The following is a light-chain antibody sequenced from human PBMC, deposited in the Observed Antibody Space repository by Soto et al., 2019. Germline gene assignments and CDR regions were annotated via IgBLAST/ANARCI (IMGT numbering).Light chain of an antibody. CDR1: QSVSSSY. J-gene: IGKJ3*01. CDR2: GAS. V-gene: IGKV3-20*01. CDR3: QQYGSSSFT. Sequence: EIVLTQSPGTLSLSPGERATLSCRASQSVSSSYLAWYQQKPGQAPRLLLYGASSRATGIPDRFSGSGSGTDFTLTISRLEPEDFAVYYCQQYGSSSFTFGPGTKVDI.